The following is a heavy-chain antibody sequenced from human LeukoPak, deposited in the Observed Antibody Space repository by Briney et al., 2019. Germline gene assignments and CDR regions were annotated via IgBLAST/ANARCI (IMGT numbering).Heavy chain of an antibody. D-gene: IGHD2-2*01. J-gene: IGHJ4*02. V-gene: IGHV4-59*01. CDR3: ARQLGYCSSTSCYADKVDY. Sequence: SETLSLTCTVSGGSISSYYWSWIRQPPGKGLEWIGDIYYSGSTNYNPSLKSRVTISVDTSKNQFSLKLSSVTAADTAVYYCARQLGYCSSTSCYADKVDYWGQGTLVTVSS. CDR2: IYYSGST. CDR1: GGSISSYY.